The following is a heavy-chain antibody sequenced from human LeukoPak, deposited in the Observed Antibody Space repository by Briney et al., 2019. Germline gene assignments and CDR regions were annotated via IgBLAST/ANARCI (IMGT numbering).Heavy chain of an antibody. J-gene: IGHJ4*02. CDR3: ARDLAAADTDY. CDR2: INPSGGST. D-gene: IGHD6-13*01. CDR1: GYTFTSYY. Sequence: ASVKVSCKASGYTFTSYYMHWVRQAPGQGLEWMGIINPSGGSTSYAQKFQGRVTMTRDTSTSTVYMELGSLRSEDTAVYYCARDLAAADTDYWGQGTLVTVSS. V-gene: IGHV1-46*01.